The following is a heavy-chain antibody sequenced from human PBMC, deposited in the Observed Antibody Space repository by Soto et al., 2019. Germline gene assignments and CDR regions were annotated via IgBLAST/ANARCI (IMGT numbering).Heavy chain of an antibody. CDR2: IIPILGIA. CDR3: ARSTYYDFWSGFNFDY. D-gene: IGHD3-3*01. J-gene: IGHJ4*02. Sequence: QVQLVQSGAEVKKPGSSVKVSCKASGGTFSSYTISWVRQAPGQGLEWMGRIIPILGIANYAQKFQGRVTNTADKSTSTAYMELSSLRSEDTAVYYCARSTYYDFWSGFNFDYWGQGTLVTVSS. CDR1: GGTFSSYT. V-gene: IGHV1-69*02.